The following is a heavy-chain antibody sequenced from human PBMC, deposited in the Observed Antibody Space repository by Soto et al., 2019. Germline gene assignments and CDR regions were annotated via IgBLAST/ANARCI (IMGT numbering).Heavy chain of an antibody. CDR2: INHSGST. V-gene: IGHV4-34*01. D-gene: IGHD3-10*01. J-gene: IGHJ5*02. CDR3: ARRVFGELSNCFDP. Sequence: PGKGLEWIGEINHSGSTNYNPSLKSRLTISVDTSKNQFSLKLSSVTAADTAVYFCARRVFGELSNCFDPWGQGTRVSVSS.